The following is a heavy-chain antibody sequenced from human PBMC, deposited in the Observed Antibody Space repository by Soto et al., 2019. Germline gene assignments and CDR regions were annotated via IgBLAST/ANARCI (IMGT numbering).Heavy chain of an antibody. CDR2: IYYSGST. D-gene: IGHD6-6*01. J-gene: IGHJ5*02. CDR3: ARERSSIAARGGNWFDP. Sequence: SETLSLTCTVSGGSISSYYWSWIRQPPGKGLEWIGYIYYSGSTNYNPSLKSRVTISVDTSKNQFSLKLSSVTAADTAVYYCARERSSIAARGGNWFDPWGQGXLVTVYS. V-gene: IGHV4-59*01. CDR1: GGSISSYY.